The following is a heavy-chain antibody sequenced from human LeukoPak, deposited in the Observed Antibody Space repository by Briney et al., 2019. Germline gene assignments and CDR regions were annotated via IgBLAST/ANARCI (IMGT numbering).Heavy chain of an antibody. D-gene: IGHD6-19*01. CDR2: ISGSGGST. CDR1: EFTFSNYA. Sequence: SGGSLRLSCAASEFTFSNYAMSWVRQAPGKGLEWVSGISGSGGSTYYADSVKGRFTISRDNSKNTLYLQMSSLRAEDTAIYYCANLYSSAWYYFDYWGQGTLVTVSS. J-gene: IGHJ4*02. V-gene: IGHV3-23*01. CDR3: ANLYSSAWYYFDY.